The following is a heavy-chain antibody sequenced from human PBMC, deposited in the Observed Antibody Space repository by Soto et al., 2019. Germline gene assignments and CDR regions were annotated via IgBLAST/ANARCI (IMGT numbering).Heavy chain of an antibody. CDR2: IIPILGIA. Sequence: QVQLVQSGAAVKKPGSSVKVSCKASGGTFSSYTISWVRQAPGQALEWMGRIIPILGIANSAQKFQGRVTITADKSTSTAYMELSSLRSEDTAVYYCAREGEKTILGVFLGNWFDPWGQGTLVTVSS. V-gene: IGHV1-69*08. CDR3: AREGEKTILGVFLGNWFDP. CDR1: GGTFSSYT. J-gene: IGHJ5*02. D-gene: IGHD3-3*01.